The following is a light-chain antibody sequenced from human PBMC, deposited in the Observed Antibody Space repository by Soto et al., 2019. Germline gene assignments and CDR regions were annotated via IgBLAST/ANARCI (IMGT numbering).Light chain of an antibody. J-gene: IGLJ1*01. V-gene: IGLV3-9*01. Sequence: SYELTQPLSVSVALGQTARITCEGNNIGSKSVHWYQQKPGQAPVLVVYRDTNRPSGIPERFSGSNSGNTATLTISRALAGDEDDFYCQVWHSSTAVFGTGTKVTVL. CDR2: RDT. CDR1: NIGSKS. CDR3: QVWHSSTAV.